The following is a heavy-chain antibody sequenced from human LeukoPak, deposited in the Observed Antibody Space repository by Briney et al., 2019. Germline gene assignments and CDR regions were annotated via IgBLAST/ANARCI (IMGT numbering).Heavy chain of an antibody. V-gene: IGHV3-21*01. D-gene: IGHD3-10*01. Sequence: TGGSLRLSCAASGFTFSSYSMNWVRQAPGKGLEWVSSISSSSSYIYYADSVKGRFTISRDNAKNSLYLQMNSLRAEDTAVYYCATFYGSGRIMVDIWGQGTMVTVSS. CDR2: ISSSSSYI. CDR3: ATFYGSGRIMVDI. CDR1: GFTFSSYS. J-gene: IGHJ3*02.